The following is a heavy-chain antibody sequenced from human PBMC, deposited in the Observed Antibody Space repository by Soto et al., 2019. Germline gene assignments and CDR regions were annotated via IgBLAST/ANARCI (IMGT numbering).Heavy chain of an antibody. CDR3: ARHQFYGDPYYFDY. Sequence: EVQMWESGGGLVQPGGSLRLSCAAAGFTFRSYAMNWVLQAPGQGLEWVSVISGSADSTYYADSVKGRFTIARDNSRNTLYLQMNSLRAEDTAVYYCARHQFYGDPYYFDYWGQGTLVTVSS. J-gene: IGHJ4*02. D-gene: IGHD4-17*01. CDR1: GFTFRSYA. CDR2: ISGSADST. V-gene: IGHV3-23*01.